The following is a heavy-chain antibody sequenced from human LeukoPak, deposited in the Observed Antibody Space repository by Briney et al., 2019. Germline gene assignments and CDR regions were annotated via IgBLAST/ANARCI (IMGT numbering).Heavy chain of an antibody. V-gene: IGHV3-15*01. J-gene: IGHJ4*02. D-gene: IGHD3-22*01. CDR1: GFTFSNAW. CDR3: TTGTTNYYDSIRPGGDY. Sequence: PGGSLRLSCAASGFTFSNAWMSWVRQAPGKGLEWVGRIKSKTDGGTTDYAAPVKGRFTISRDDSKNTLYLQMNSLKTEDTAVYYCTTGTTNYYDSIRPGGDYRGQGTLVTVSS. CDR2: IKSKTDGGTT.